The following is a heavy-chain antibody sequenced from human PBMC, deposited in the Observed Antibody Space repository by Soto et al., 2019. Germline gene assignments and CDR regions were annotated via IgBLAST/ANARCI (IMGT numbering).Heavy chain of an antibody. V-gene: IGHV1-18*01. J-gene: IGHJ5*02. CDR2: ISTYDDKA. CDR3: ARDLGYCNSSGCFRNWFDP. Sequence: QVQLVQAGAEVKTPGASVKVSCRASGYSFRTHGISWVRQAPGQGLEWMGWISTYDDKAKVPQKFQGRITMTTDTSQSTAYMERSSLRSADTAVYFCARDLGYCNSSGCFRNWFDPWGQGTLVTVSS. D-gene: IGHD2-15*01. CDR1: GYSFRTHG.